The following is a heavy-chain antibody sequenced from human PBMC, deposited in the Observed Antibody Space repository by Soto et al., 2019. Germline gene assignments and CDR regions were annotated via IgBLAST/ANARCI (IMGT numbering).Heavy chain of an antibody. V-gene: IGHV3-11*01. Sequence: PGGSLRLSCAASGFTFSDYYMSWIRQAPGKGLEWVSDITSSGTTIYYADSVKGRFTISRDNAKNSLYLQMNSLRAEDTAVYYCARVSGHYYYGMDVWGQGTTVTVSS. CDR2: ITSSGTTI. J-gene: IGHJ6*02. CDR1: GFTFSDYY. CDR3: ARVSGHYYYGMDV. D-gene: IGHD6-25*01.